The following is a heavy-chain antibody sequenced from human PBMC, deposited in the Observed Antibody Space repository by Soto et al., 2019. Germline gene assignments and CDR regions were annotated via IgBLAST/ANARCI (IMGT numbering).Heavy chain of an antibody. V-gene: IGHV3-23*01. CDR3: AKDTQHPARPYYYDSSGYYAPSNAFDI. J-gene: IGHJ3*02. Sequence: GGSLRLSCAASGFTFSSYAMSWVRQAPGKGLEWVSAISGSGGSTYYADSVKGRFTISRDNSKNTLYLQMNSLRAEDTAVYYCAKDTQHPARPYYYDSSGYYAPSNAFDIWGKGTMVSVSS. D-gene: IGHD3-22*01. CDR2: ISGSGGST. CDR1: GFTFSSYA.